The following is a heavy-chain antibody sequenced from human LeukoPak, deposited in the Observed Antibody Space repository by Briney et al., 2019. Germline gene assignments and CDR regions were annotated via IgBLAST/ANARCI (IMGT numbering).Heavy chain of an antibody. CDR1: GFTFSSYA. V-gene: IGHV3-23*01. J-gene: IGHJ4*02. D-gene: IGHD6-19*01. CDR2: ITASSSGT. Sequence: PGGSLRLSCVASGFTFSSYAMSWVRQAPGKGLEWVSAITASSSGTYDADSVKGRFTISRDNSKNTLYLQMNSLRAEDTAVYYCAKDGRAVAGPFDYWGQGTLVTVSS. CDR3: AKDGRAVAGPFDY.